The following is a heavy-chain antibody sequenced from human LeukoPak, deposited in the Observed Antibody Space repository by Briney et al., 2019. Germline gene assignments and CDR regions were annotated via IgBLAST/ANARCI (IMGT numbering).Heavy chain of an antibody. J-gene: IGHJ4*02. V-gene: IGHV3-9*01. CDR1: GFTFDDYA. CDR2: ISWNSCRI. CDR3: AKGHLAVAGGYYFDS. D-gene: IGHD6-19*01. Sequence: GRSLRLSCAASGFTFDDYAMHWVRQVPGKGLEWVSGISWNSCRIAYADSLKGRFTISRDNAKNSLYLEMNSLRPEDTAFYYCAKGHLAVAGGYYFDSWGQGTLVTVSS.